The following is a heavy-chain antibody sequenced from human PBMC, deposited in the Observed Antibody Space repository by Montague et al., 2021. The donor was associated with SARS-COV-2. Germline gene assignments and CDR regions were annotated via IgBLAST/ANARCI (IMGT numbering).Heavy chain of an antibody. V-gene: IGHV4-34*01. CDR1: GGSFSSYY. CDR3: ARLAYCGADCFSGWEIFFDS. J-gene: IGHJ4*02. Sequence: SETLSLTCAVSGGSFSSYYWSWIRQPPGKGLEWIAEINHSGSSXXXPSXXXRVTMSVDTSKNQFSLKLNSVTVADTAVYYCARLAYCGADCFSGWEIFFDSWGQGTPVTVSS. CDR2: INHSGSS. D-gene: IGHD2-21*02.